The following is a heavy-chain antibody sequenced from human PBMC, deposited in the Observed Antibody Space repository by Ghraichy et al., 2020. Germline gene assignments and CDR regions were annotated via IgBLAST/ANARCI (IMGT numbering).Heavy chain of an antibody. Sequence: SETLSLTCTVSGGSISSYYWSWIRQPPGKGLEWIGYIYYSGSTNYNPSLKSRVTISVDTSKNQFSLKLSSVTAADTAVYYCARSGFGYCSSTICYHFDYWGQGTLVTVSS. CDR1: GGSISSYY. V-gene: IGHV4-59*08. J-gene: IGHJ4*02. D-gene: IGHD2-2*03. CDR2: IYYSGST. CDR3: ARSGFGYCSSTICYHFDY.